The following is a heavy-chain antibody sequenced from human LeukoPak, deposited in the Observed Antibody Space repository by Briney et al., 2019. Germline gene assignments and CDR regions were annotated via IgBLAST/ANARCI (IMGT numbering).Heavy chain of an antibody. D-gene: IGHD3-22*01. J-gene: IGHJ4*02. CDR2: ISAYNGNT. CDR1: GYTFTSYG. CDR3: ARDRMGDYYDSSGPSDY. V-gene: IGHV1-18*01. Sequence: ASVKVSCKASGYTFTSYGISWVRQAPGQGLEWMGWISAYNGNTNYAQKLQGRVTMTTDTSTSTAYMELRSLRSDDTAVYYCARDRMGDYYDSSGPSDYWGQGTLVTVSS.